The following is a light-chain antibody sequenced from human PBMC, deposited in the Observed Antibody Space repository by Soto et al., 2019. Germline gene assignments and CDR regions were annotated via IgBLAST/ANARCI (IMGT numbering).Light chain of an antibody. V-gene: IGKV3-20*01. CDR1: QSVAKNY. CDR3: QKYATSPLT. CDR2: DAS. Sequence: EIVLTQSPGTLSLSPGERASLSCRASQSVAKNYLAWYQQKPGQALRLLISDASSRATGIPDRFSGSGSGTDFTLTISRLEAEDFSVYLCQKYATSPLTFGGGTKVEIK. J-gene: IGKJ4*01.